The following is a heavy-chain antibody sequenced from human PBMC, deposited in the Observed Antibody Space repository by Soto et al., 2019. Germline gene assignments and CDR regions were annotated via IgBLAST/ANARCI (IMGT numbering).Heavy chain of an antibody. V-gene: IGHV3-15*01. J-gene: IGHJ5*02. CDR3: ARWWGLDP. CDR1: GFTFSNAW. D-gene: IGHD2-15*01. CDR2: IKSKTDGGTT. Sequence: PGGSLRLSCAVSGFTFSNAWMSWVRQAPGKGLEWVGRIKSKTDGGTTDYAAPVKGRFTISRDDSKNTLYLQMNSLRAEDTAVYYCARWWGLDPWGQGTLVTVSS.